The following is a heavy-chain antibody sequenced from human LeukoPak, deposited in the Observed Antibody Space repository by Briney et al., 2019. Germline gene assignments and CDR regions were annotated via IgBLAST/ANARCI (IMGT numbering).Heavy chain of an antibody. V-gene: IGHV4-34*01. CDR3: ARGPRYYDFWSGYQNWFDP. Sequence: KPSETLSLTCAVYGGSFSGYFWSWIRQPPGKGPEWIGEINHSGSTNYNPSLKSRVTISVDTSKNQFSLKLSSVTAADTAVYYCARGPRYYDFWSGYQNWFDPWGQGTLVTVSS. J-gene: IGHJ5*02. D-gene: IGHD3-3*01. CDR2: INHSGST. CDR1: GGSFSGYF.